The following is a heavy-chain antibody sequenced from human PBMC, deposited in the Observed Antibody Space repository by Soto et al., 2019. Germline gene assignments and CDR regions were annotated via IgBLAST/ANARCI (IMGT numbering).Heavy chain of an antibody. CDR3: ARVLRDYYYGMDV. Sequence: GESLKISCKGSGYSFTSYWIGWVRQMPGKGLEWMGIIYPGDSDTRYSPSFQGQATISADKSISTAYLQWSSLKASDTAMYYCARVLRDYYYGMDVWGQGTTVTVSS. V-gene: IGHV5-51*01. CDR1: GYSFTSYW. CDR2: IYPGDSDT. J-gene: IGHJ6*02.